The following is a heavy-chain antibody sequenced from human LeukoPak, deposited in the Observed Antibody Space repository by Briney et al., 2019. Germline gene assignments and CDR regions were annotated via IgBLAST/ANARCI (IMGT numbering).Heavy chain of an antibody. CDR1: GYTFTNYD. V-gene: IGHV1-8*01. D-gene: IGHD2-15*01. CDR2: MNPNSGNT. J-gene: IGHJ4*01. Sequence: ASVKVSCKASGYTFTNYDINWVRQATGQGLEWMGWMNPNSGNTGYAQKFQGRVTMTRNTSISTAYMQLSSLTFEDTAVYYCARGPRYCSGGSCYSGTLRGWGHGTLVTVSS. CDR3: ARGPRYCSGGSCYSGTLRG.